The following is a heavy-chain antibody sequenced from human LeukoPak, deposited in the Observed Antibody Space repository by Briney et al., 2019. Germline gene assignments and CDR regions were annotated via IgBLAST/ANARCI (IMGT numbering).Heavy chain of an antibody. D-gene: IGHD3-22*01. V-gene: IGHV4-59*01. CDR2: IYYSGST. Sequence: SETLSLTCTVSGGSISSYYWSWIRQPPGKGLEWIGYIYYSGSTNYNPSLKSRVTISVDTSKNQFSLKLSSVTAADTAVYYCARASGTYYYDSSGYYSSYYYYMDVWGKGTTVTISS. CDR1: GGSISSYY. CDR3: ARASGTYYYDSSGYYSSYYYYMDV. J-gene: IGHJ6*03.